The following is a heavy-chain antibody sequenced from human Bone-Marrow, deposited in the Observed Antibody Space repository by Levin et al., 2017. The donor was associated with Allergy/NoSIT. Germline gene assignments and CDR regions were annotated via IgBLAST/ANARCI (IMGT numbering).Heavy chain of an antibody. CDR2: IYYSGST. Sequence: SETLSLLCTVSGGSISHYYWNWIRLSPGKGLEWIGYIYYSGSTTFNPSLKSRVTMSVDTSKKQFSLKLSSVTAADTAVYYCARGSYCSDTACSLPPFDIWGQGTMVTVSS. D-gene: IGHD2-2*01. J-gene: IGHJ3*02. CDR1: GGSISHYY. V-gene: IGHV4-59*01. CDR3: ARGSYCSDTACSLPPFDI.